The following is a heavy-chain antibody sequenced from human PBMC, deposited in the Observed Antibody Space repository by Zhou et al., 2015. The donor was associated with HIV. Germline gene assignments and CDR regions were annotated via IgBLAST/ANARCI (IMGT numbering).Heavy chain of an antibody. CDR2: ISAYNGNT. J-gene: IGHJ4*02. Sequence: QVQLVQSGAEVKKPGASVKVSCKASGYTFTNYGISWVRQAPGQGLEWMGWISAYNGNTNYAQKLQGRVTMTTDTSTSTVYMELRSLRSDDAAVYYCARLVYYYDSSGYPDYWGQGTLVTVSS. CDR3: ARLVYYYDSSGYPDY. D-gene: IGHD3-22*01. CDR1: GYTFTNYG. V-gene: IGHV1-18*01.